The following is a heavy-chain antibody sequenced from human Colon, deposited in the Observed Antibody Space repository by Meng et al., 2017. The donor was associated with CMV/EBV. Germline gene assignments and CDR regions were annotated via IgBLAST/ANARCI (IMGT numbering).Heavy chain of an antibody. Sequence: GESLKISCAASGFTFSTYDMHWVRQGTGKSLEWVSGIASGGNTYYPGSVKGRFTISRENAKNSLYLQIDNLRAGDTAVYYCARQLVSDCSSGSCTYYYYGMDLWGQGTAVTVSS. CDR2: IASGGNT. V-gene: IGHV3-13*01. D-gene: IGHD2-15*01. CDR1: GFTFSTYD. J-gene: IGHJ6*02. CDR3: ARQLVSDCSSGSCTYYYYGMDL.